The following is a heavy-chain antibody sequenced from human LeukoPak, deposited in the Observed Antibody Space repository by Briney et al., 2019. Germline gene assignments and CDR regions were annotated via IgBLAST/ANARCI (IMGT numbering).Heavy chain of an antibody. Sequence: GGSLRLSCAASGFTFSSYWMSWVRQAPGKGLEWVANINQDGSEKYYVDSVKGRFTISRDNAKNSLYLQMNGLRAEDTAVYYCVRDTYYNGMDVWGQGTTVTVSS. CDR2: INQDGSEK. V-gene: IGHV3-7*01. CDR3: VRDTYYNGMDV. J-gene: IGHJ6*02. CDR1: GFTFSSYW.